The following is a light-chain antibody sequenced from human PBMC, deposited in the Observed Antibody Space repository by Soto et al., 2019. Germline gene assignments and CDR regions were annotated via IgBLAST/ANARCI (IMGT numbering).Light chain of an antibody. CDR3: QHRSHWIT. Sequence: EIVLTQSPATLSLSPGERATLSCRASRSVSRYLAWYQQKPGQAPRLLIYDTSYRAAGLPDRFSGSGSATDITITISSLEPEDFAVYYCQHRSHWITFGQGTRLEIK. CDR1: RSVSRY. CDR2: DTS. V-gene: IGKV3-11*01. J-gene: IGKJ5*01.